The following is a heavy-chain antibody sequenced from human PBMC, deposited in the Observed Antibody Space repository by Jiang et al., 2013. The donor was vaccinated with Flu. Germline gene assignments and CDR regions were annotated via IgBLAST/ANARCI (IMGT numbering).Heavy chain of an antibody. J-gene: IGHJ2*01. V-gene: IGHV5-51*01. CDR3: ARPSRGPFLSPHWYFDL. Sequence: IYPGDSDTRYSPSFQGQVTISADKSISTAYLQWSSLKASDTAMYYCARPSRGPFLSPHWYFDLWGRGTLVTVSS. D-gene: IGHD3-3*01. CDR2: IYPGDSDT.